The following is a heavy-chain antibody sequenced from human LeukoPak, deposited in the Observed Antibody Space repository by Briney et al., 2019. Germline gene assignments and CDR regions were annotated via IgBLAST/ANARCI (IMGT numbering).Heavy chain of an antibody. Sequence: RALRLAGAASGFTLVYIAMHAVSQTPDKGLEWVAVISYDGSNKYYADSVKGRFTISRDNSKNTLYLQMNSLRAEDTAVYYWSKIVSGSYSTDFYYWGQGTLVTVSS. CDR1: GFTLVYIA. J-gene: IGHJ4*02. CDR2: ISYDGSNK. CDR3: SKIVSGSYSTDFYY. D-gene: IGHD3-10*01. V-gene: IGHV3-30*18.